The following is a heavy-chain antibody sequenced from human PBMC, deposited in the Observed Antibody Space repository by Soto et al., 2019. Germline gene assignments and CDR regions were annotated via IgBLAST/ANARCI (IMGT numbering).Heavy chain of an antibody. V-gene: IGHV4-61*01. CDR3: AKTGLLRGYTYGYYFDS. J-gene: IGHJ4*02. D-gene: IGHD5-18*01. CDR1: GGSVSSGSYY. Sequence: SETLSLTCTVSGGSVSSGSYYWSWIRQPPGKGLEWIGYVYSSGSTNYNPSLKSRVTISVDTSKNQFSLKLSSVTAADTAVYYCAKTGLLRGYTYGYYFDSWGQGALVTVSS. CDR2: VYSSGST.